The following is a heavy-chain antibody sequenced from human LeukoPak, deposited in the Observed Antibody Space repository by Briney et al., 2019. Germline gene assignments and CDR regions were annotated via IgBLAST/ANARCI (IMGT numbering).Heavy chain of an antibody. CDR1: GITFSSNW. J-gene: IGHJ4*02. D-gene: IGHD2-8*01. CDR3: APIGVGY. Sequence: PGGSLRRSCVASGITFSSNWHWVRQAPGKGLVWVSRIKSDGSSTSYADSVKGRFTISRDSAKNTLYLQMNSLRVEDTAVYYCAPIGVGYWGQGTLVTVSS. V-gene: IGHV3-74*01. CDR2: IKSDGSST.